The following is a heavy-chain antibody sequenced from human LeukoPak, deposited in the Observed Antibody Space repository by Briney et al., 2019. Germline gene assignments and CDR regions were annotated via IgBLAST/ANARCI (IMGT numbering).Heavy chain of an antibody. V-gene: IGHV3-7*01. Sequence: GGSLRLSCAASGFTFTNHWMSWVRQAPGKGLEWVANINQDGSEKFYVDSVKGRFTISRDNAKNSLYLQMNSLRAEDTAVYYCAKDRSTYNVLTGYQDYWGQGTLVTVSS. CDR1: GFTFTNHW. J-gene: IGHJ4*02. CDR3: AKDRSTYNVLTGYQDY. D-gene: IGHD3-9*01. CDR2: INQDGSEK.